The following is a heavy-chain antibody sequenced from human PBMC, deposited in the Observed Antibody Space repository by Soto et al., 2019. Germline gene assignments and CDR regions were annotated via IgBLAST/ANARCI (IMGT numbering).Heavy chain of an antibody. V-gene: IGHV3-21*01. CDR2: ISSSSSYI. D-gene: IGHD6-13*01. CDR3: AGSYSTLSFDY. Sequence: EVQLVESGGGLVKPGGSLRLSCAASGFTFSSYSMNWVRQAPGKGLEWVSSISSSSSYIYYADSVKGRFTISRDNTKNLLYLQMNSLRAEDTAVYYCAGSYSTLSFDYWGQGTLVTVSS. J-gene: IGHJ4*02. CDR1: GFTFSSYS.